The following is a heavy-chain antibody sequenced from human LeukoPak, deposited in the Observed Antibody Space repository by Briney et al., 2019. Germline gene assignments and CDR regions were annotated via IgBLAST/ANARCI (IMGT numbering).Heavy chain of an antibody. D-gene: IGHD6-13*01. CDR1: GFITSSNY. J-gene: IGHJ4*02. V-gene: IGHV3-53*01. Sequence: GGSLRLSCAASGFITSSNYMSWVRQARGKALEWVSIIYSGGGTYYADSVKGRFTISRDNSKNTLYLQMNSLRAEDTAVYYCARGSSSWYAGLFDYWGQGTLVTVSS. CDR3: ARGSSSWYAGLFDY. CDR2: IYSGGGT.